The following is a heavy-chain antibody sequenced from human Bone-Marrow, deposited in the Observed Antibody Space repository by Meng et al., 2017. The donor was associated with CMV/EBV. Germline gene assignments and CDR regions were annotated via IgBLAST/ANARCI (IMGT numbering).Heavy chain of an antibody. CDR3: ARDWFGELYWFDP. V-gene: IGHV1-2*02. CDR2: INPNSGGT. Sequence: ASVKVSCKASGYTFTGYYMHWVRQAPGQGLEWMGWINPNSGGTNYAQKFQGRVTMTGDTSISTAYMELSRLRSDDTAVYYCARDWFGELYWFDPWGQGTLVTVSS. J-gene: IGHJ5*02. D-gene: IGHD3-10*01. CDR1: GYTFTGYY.